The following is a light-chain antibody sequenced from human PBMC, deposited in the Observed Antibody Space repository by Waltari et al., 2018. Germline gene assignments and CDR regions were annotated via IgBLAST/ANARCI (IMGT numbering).Light chain of an antibody. V-gene: IGKV3-20*01. J-gene: IGKJ1*01. Sequence: DIVLTQSPGPLSLSPGARATLSCRASQSVGRYLTWYQQKPGQAPRLLIYDASTRATGVPDRFSGSGSGTDFSLTISRLESEDFAVYYCQKYVNLPATFGQGTKVEIK. CDR1: QSVGRY. CDR3: QKYVNLPAT. CDR2: DAS.